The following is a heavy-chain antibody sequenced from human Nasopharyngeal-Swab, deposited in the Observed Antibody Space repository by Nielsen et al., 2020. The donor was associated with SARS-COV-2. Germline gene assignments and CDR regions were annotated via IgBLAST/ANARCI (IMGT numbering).Heavy chain of an antibody. D-gene: IGHD2-15*01. CDR1: GFTLGNYA. Sequence: GESLKISCASSGFTLGNYAMTWVRQVPGKGLEWLGFSRKKAYGGTTEYAASVRGRFTISRDESKSSAYLQIDRLNSEDTAVYYCARGGCNSGNCHSPDWFDPWGQGTLVTVSS. V-gene: IGHV3-49*04. J-gene: IGHJ5*02. CDR3: ARGGCNSGNCHSPDWFDP. CDR2: SRKKAYGGTT.